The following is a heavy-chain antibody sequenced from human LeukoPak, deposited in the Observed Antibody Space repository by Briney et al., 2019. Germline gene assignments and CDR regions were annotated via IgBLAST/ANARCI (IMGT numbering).Heavy chain of an antibody. CDR1: GFTFSSYW. J-gene: IGHJ6*02. CDR3: ARASVAGTDGYYYYGMDV. V-gene: IGHV3-74*01. D-gene: IGHD6-19*01. CDR2: INSDGSST. Sequence: GGSLRLSCTASGFTFSSYWMHWVRQAPGKGLVWVSRINSDGSSTSYADSVKGRFTISRDNSKNTLYLQMNSLRAEDTAVYYCARASVAGTDGYYYYGMDVWGQGTTVTVSS.